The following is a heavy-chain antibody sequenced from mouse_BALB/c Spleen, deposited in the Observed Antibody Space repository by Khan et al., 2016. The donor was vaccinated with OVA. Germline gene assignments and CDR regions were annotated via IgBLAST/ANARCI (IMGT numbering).Heavy chain of an antibody. CDR1: GFTFSSYS. J-gene: IGHJ3*01. CDR2: ISSGGDYT. Sequence: VELVESGGDLVKPGGSLKLSCAASGFTFSSYSMSWVRQTPDKRLVWVATISSGGDYTYYPDSVKGRFTISRDNAKNTLYLQMSSLNPEDTAMCYCANHLTEYFAYWGQGTMVTVSA. V-gene: IGHV5-6*01. D-gene: IGHD4-1*01. CDR3: ANHLTEYFAY.